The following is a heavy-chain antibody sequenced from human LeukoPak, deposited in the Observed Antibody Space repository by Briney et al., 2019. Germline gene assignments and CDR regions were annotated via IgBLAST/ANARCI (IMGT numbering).Heavy chain of an antibody. CDR2: IYHRGST. J-gene: IGHJ4*02. CDR1: GGSISSSNW. CDR3: ARKERYYYCSGLI. Sequence: SETLSLTCAVSGGSISSSNWWSWVRQPPGKGLEWIGEIYHRGSTNYNPSLKSRVTISVDKSKNQFSLKLSSVTAADTAVYYCARKERYYYCSGLIWGQGTLVTVSS. D-gene: IGHD3-10*01. V-gene: IGHV4-4*02.